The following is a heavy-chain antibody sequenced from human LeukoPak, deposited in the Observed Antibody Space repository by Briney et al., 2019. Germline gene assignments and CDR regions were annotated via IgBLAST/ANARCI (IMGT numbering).Heavy chain of an antibody. D-gene: IGHD6-6*01. CDR1: GGSISSGGYY. CDR3: ARGKSYSSSSFDY. V-gene: IGHV4-31*03. J-gene: IGHJ4*02. CDR2: IYYSGST. Sequence: PSETLSLTCTVSGGSISSGGYYWSWIRQHPGKGLEWIGYIYYSGSTYYNPSLKSRVTISVDTSKNQFSLKLSSVTAADTAVYYCARGKSYSSSSFDYWGQGTLVTVSS.